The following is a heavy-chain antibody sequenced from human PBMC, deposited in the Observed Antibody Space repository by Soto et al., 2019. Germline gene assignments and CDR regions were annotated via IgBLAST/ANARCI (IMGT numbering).Heavy chain of an antibody. CDR1: GGSISSGDYY. CDR3: ARDSVVAWGFDY. J-gene: IGHJ4*02. V-gene: IGHV4-30-4*01. D-gene: IGHD2-15*01. CDR2: IYYSGST. Sequence: SETLSLTCTVSGGSISSGDYYWSWIRQPPGKGLEWIGYIYYSGSTYYNPSLKSRVTISVDTSKNQFSLKLSSVAAADTAVYYCARDSVVAWGFDYWGRGTLVTVSS.